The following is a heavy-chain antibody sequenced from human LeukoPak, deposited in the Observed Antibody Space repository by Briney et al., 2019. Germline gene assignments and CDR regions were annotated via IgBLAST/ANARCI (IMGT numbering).Heavy chain of an antibody. Sequence: SETLSLTCTVSGGSISGSSDYWGWIRQPPGKGLEWIGSIYYSGSTYYNPSLKSRVTISVDTSKNQFSLKLSSVTAADTAVYYCARGGLLEWFINWFDPWGQGTLVTVSS. CDR3: ARGGLLEWFINWFDP. CDR2: IYYSGST. CDR1: GGSISGSSDY. D-gene: IGHD3-3*01. J-gene: IGHJ5*02. V-gene: IGHV4-39*01.